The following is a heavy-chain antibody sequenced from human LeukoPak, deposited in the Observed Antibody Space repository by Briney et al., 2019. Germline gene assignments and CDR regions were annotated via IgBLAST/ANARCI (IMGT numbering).Heavy chain of an antibody. D-gene: IGHD3-22*01. CDR1: GYTVTGYY. CDR2: INPNSGGT. V-gene: IGHV1-2*06. Sequence: ASVKVSCKASGYTVTGYYMHGVRQAPGQGLEWMGRINPNSGGTNYAQKFQGRVTITRDTSISTAYMELSRLRSDDTAAYYCASSTFPLTTYYYDSSGYLDYFDYWGQGTLVTVSS. CDR3: ASSTFPLTTYYYDSSGYLDYFDY. J-gene: IGHJ4*02.